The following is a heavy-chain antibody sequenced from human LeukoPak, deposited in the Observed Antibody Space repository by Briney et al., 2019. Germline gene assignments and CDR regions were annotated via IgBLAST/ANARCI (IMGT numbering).Heavy chain of an antibody. D-gene: IGHD6-19*01. J-gene: IGHJ4*02. V-gene: IGHV4-34*01. CDR3: AGAWGYSSGWYHDY. CDR1: GGSFSGYY. CDR2: INHSGST. Sequence: SETLSLTCAVYGGSFSGYYWSWIRQPPGKGLEWIGEINHSGSTNYNPSLKSRVTISVDTSKNQFSLKLSSVTAADTAVYYCAGAWGYSSGWYHDYWGQGTLVTVSS.